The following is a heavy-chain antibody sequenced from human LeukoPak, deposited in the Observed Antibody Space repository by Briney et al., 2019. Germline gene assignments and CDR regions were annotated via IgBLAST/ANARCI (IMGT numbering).Heavy chain of an antibody. Sequence: GGSLRLSCAASGFTFSTYGMTWVRQAPGKGLEWVSAISGSGGSTYYADSVKGRFTISRDNSKNTLYLQMNSLRAEDAALYYCAKTGGIAAAHWGQGTLVTVSS. CDR1: GFTFSTYG. J-gene: IGHJ4*02. CDR3: AKTGGIAAAH. D-gene: IGHD6-13*01. CDR2: ISGSGGST. V-gene: IGHV3-23*01.